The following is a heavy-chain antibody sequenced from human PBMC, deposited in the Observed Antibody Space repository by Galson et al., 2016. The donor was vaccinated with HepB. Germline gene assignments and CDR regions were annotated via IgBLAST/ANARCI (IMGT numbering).Heavy chain of an antibody. Sequence: SETLSLTCTISGGSLSSSGYYWAWVRQPPGRGLEWIASIYYSGSTFYHPSLKSRVTISVDTTKNQVSLNLTSVTVADAAVNYCARHRETGNSWYYYFDIWGQGALVAVAS. CDR2: IYYSGST. CDR1: GGSLSSSGYY. V-gene: IGHV4-39*01. J-gene: IGHJ4*02. CDR3: ARHRETGNSWYYYFDI. D-gene: IGHD6-13*01.